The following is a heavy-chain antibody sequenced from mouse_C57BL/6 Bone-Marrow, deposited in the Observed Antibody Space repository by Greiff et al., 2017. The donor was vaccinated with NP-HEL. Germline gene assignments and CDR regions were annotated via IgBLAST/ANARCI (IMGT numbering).Heavy chain of an antibody. CDR2: IDPSDSYT. V-gene: IGHV1-59*01. CDR3: ARERDYYGRGDY. CDR1: GYTFTSYW. D-gene: IGHD1-1*01. Sequence: QVQLQQSGAELVRPGTSVKLSCKASGYTFTSYWMHWVKQRPGQGLEWIGVIDPSDSYTNYNQKFKGKATLTVDTSSSTAYMQLSSLTSEDSAVYYCARERDYYGRGDYWGQGTTLTVSS. J-gene: IGHJ2*01.